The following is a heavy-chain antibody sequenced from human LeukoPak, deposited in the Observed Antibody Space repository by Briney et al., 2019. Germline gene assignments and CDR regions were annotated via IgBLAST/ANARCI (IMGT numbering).Heavy chain of an antibody. CDR3: AKVEEGTVTPLIRATDYGMDV. Sequence: GGSLRLSCAASGFTFSSYAMSWVRQAPGKGLEWVSAISGSGGSTYYADCVKGRFTISRDNSKNTLYLQMNSLRAEDTAVYYCAKVEEGTVTPLIRATDYGMDVWGQGTTVTVSS. D-gene: IGHD4-11*01. J-gene: IGHJ6*02. CDR2: ISGSGGST. V-gene: IGHV3-23*01. CDR1: GFTFSSYA.